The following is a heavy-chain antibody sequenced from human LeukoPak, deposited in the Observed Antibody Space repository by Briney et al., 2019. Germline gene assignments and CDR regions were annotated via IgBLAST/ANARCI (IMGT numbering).Heavy chain of an antibody. CDR2: INPSGGST. V-gene: IGHV1-2*02. CDR3: AREVFGATMIDY. Sequence: ASVKVSCKVSGFTLTELSMHWVRQAPGQGLEWMGIINPSGGSTSYAQKFQGRVTMTRDTAISTAYMELSRLRSDDTAVYYCAREVFGATMIDYWGQGTLVTVSS. J-gene: IGHJ4*02. D-gene: IGHD1-26*01. CDR1: GFTLTELS.